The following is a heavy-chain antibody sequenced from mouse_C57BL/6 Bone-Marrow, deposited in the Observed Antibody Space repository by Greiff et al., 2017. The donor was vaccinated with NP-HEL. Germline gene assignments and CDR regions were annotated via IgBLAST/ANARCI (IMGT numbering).Heavy chain of an antibody. CDR3: ARGGDGYFYYFDD. CDR1: GYTFTSYW. V-gene: IGHV1-64*01. J-gene: IGHJ2*01. D-gene: IGHD2-3*01. Sequence: VQLQQPGAELVKPGASVKLSCKASGYTFTSYWMHWVKQRPGQGLEWIGMIHPNSGSTNYNEKFKSKATLTVDKSSSTAYMQLSSLTSEDSAVYYCARGGDGYFYYFDDWGQGTTLTVSS. CDR2: IHPNSGST.